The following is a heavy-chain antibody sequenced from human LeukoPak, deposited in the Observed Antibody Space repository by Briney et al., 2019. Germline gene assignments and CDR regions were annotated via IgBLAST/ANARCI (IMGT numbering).Heavy chain of an antibody. CDR3: TKEKEHTMRVVMVTEF. J-gene: IGHJ4*02. CDR2: IDYSGGSI. D-gene: IGHD3-22*01. V-gene: IGHV3-23*01. Sequence: PGGSLRLSCAASGFTFTNYAMGWVRQAPGKGLEWVSTIDYSGGSIYYADSVKGRFTISRDNSKTTLYLQMNSLRADDTAIYYCTKEKEHTMRVVMVTEFWGQGTLVTVSS. CDR1: GFTFTNYA.